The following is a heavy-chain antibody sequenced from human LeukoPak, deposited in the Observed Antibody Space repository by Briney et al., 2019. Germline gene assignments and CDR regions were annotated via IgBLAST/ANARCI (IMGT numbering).Heavy chain of an antibody. J-gene: IGHJ3*02. Sequence: SQTLSLTCTVIGGSISNDGYYWSWIRQHPGKGLEWIGYIYYNGNTYYNPSLESRVTISVDTSKSQFSLKLTSMTAADTAVYYCARGAPRIAARPGEPFDAFDIWGQGTMVTVSS. CDR2: IYYNGNT. D-gene: IGHD6-6*01. V-gene: IGHV4-31*03. CDR3: ARGAPRIAARPGEPFDAFDI. CDR1: GGSISNDGYY.